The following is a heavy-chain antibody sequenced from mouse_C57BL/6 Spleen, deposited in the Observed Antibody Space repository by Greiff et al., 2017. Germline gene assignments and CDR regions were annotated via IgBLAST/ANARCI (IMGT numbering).Heavy chain of an antibody. J-gene: IGHJ3*01. D-gene: IGHD1-1*01. CDR2: IYPRSGNT. CDR1: GYTFTSYG. Sequence: VQLQQSGAELARPGASVKLSCKASGYTFTSYGISWVKQRTGQGLEWIGEIYPRSGNTYYNEKFKGKATLTADKSSSTAYMELRSLTSEDSAVYFCARLDYYGSSQAWFAYWGQGTLVTVSA. CDR3: ARLDYYGSSQAWFAY. V-gene: IGHV1-81*01.